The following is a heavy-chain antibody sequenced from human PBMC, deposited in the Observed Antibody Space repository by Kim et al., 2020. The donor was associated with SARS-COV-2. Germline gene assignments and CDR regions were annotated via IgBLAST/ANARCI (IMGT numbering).Heavy chain of an antibody. Sequence: ASVKVSCKASGYTFTSYAMNWVRQAPGQGLEWMGWINTNTGNPTYAQGFTGRFVFSLDTSVSTAYLQISSLKAEDTAVYYCAGDVVVVPAAKGAFDIWGQGTMVPVPS. CDR1: GYTFTSYA. CDR3: AGDVVVVPAAKGAFDI. CDR2: INTNTGNP. J-gene: IGHJ3*02. V-gene: IGHV7-4-1*02. D-gene: IGHD2-2*01.